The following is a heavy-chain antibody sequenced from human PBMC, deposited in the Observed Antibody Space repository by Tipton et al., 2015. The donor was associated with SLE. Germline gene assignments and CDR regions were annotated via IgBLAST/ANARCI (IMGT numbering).Heavy chain of an antibody. CDR2: IKSKTYGETI. V-gene: IGHV3-15*01. CDR3: IRGSGYLEY. Sequence: GSLRLSCAASGFNFNDAWMTWVRQAPGKGLEWVGLIKSKTYGETIDYAAPAKARFSISRDDSKNTLYLQMNSLKTEDTAVYFCIRGSGYLEYWGQGTLVTVSS. J-gene: IGHJ4*02. D-gene: IGHD2-15*01. CDR1: GFNFNDAW.